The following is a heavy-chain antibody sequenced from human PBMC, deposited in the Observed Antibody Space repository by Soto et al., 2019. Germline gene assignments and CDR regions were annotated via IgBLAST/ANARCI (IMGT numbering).Heavy chain of an antibody. CDR2: ISYDGSNK. Sequence: QVQLVESGGGVVQPGRSLRLSCAASGFTFSSYAMHWVRQAPGKGLEWVAVISYDGSNKYYADSVKGRFTISRDNSKNTLYLQMNSLRAEDKAVYYCAREGYCISTSCYSDYYGMAVWGQGTTVTVSS. CDR3: AREGYCISTSCYSDYYGMAV. V-gene: IGHV3-30-3*01. J-gene: IGHJ6*02. CDR1: GFTFSSYA. D-gene: IGHD2-2*02.